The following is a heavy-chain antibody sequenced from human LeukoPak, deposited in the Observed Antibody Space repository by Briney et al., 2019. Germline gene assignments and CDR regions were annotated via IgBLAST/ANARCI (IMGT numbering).Heavy chain of an antibody. D-gene: IGHD3-3*02. CDR2: IYYSGST. V-gene: IGHV4-34*01. J-gene: IGHJ6*03. CDR1: GGSFSGYY. Sequence: PSETLSLTCAVYGGSFSGYYWGWIRQPPGKGLEWIGSIYYSGSTYYNPSLKSRVTISVDTSKNQFSLKLSSVTAADTAVYYCALASPQYYYYYYMDVWGKGTTVTVSS. CDR3: ALASPQYYYYYYMDV.